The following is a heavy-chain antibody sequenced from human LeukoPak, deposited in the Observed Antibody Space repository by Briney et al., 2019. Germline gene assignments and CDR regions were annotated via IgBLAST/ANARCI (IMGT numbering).Heavy chain of an antibody. J-gene: IGHJ4*02. D-gene: IGHD3-9*01. CDR2: IYYTGST. CDR1: GCSIRSHY. V-gene: IGHV4-59*11. Sequence: SETLSLTCTVSGCSIRSHYWSWIRQPPGKGLEWIGYIYYTGSTNYNPSLKSRITISIDTSKNQFSLNLSSVTAADTAVYYCASLTGYYEPRFDYWGQGTLVTVSS. CDR3: ASLTGYYEPRFDY.